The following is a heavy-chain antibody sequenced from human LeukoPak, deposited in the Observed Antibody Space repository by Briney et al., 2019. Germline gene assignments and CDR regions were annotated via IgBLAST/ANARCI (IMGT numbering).Heavy chain of an antibody. CDR3: ARAGYSYGTGYYFDY. CDR2: IYYTGAT. CDR1: GGSISTYY. D-gene: IGHD5-18*01. Sequence: PSETLSLTCTVSGGSISTYYWSWIRLPPGKGLEWIGYIYYTGATYYNPSLKSRVTISLDTSKNHFSLKLSSVTAADAAVYCCARAGYSYGTGYYFDYWGQGALVTVSS. J-gene: IGHJ4*02. V-gene: IGHV4-59*01.